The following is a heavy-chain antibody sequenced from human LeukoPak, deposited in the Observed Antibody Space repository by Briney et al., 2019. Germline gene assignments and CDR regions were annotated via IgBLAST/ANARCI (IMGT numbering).Heavy chain of an antibody. CDR2: IWYDGYNK. Sequence: GGSLRLSCTASGFTFSDYGMHWVRQAPGKGLEWVAIIWYDGYNKYYADSVKGRFTISRDNSKNTLYLQMNSLRAEDTAVYYCAKDRSGYGDAFDIWGQGTMVTVSS. V-gene: IGHV3-30*02. CDR3: AKDRSGYGDAFDI. CDR1: GFTFSDYG. D-gene: IGHD3-10*01. J-gene: IGHJ3*02.